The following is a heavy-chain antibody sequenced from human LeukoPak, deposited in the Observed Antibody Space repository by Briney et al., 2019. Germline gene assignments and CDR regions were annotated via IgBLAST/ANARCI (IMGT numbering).Heavy chain of an antibody. CDR2: IYYSGST. J-gene: IGHJ4*01. D-gene: IGHD6-13*01. V-gene: IGHV4-39*01. Sequence: PSETLSLTCTVSGGSISSSSYYWGWIRQPPEKGLEWIGSIYYSGSTYYNPSLKSRVTISVDTSKNQFSLKLSSVTAADTAVYYCASGGRQQLVLHGTVAAEGPPDYWGQEPWSPSPQ. CDR1: GGSISSSSYY. CDR3: ASGGRQQLVLHGTVAAEGPPDY.